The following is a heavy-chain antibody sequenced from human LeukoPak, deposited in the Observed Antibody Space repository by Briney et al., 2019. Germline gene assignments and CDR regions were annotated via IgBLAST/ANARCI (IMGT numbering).Heavy chain of an antibody. J-gene: IGHJ4*02. CDR1: DYDFTSVG. D-gene: IGHD3-22*01. Sequence: GASVKVSCKASDYDFTSVGITWVRQAPGQGLEWMGWISPYNGDTRYVQKLQGRVTMTTDTSTSTAYMELRRLRSDDTAVYYCARDLFWVDSIGIVVVKALGYWGQGTLVTVSS. V-gene: IGHV1-18*01. CDR2: ISPYNGDT. CDR3: ARDLFWVDSIGIVVVKALGY.